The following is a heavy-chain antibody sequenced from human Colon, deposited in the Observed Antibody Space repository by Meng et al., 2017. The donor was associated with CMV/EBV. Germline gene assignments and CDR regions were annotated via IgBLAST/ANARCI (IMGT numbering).Heavy chain of an antibody. V-gene: IGHV4-39*07. CDR3: ARAAAAGEYYFDY. CDR1: GGSISSSSYY. CDR2: IYYSGST. J-gene: IGHJ4*02. D-gene: IGHD6-13*01. Sequence: QLQLQESGPGLVKPSETPSLTCTVSGGSISSSSYYWGWIRQPPGKGLEWIGSIYYSGSTYYNPSLKSRVTISVDTSKNQFSLKLSSVTAADTAVYYCARAAAAGEYYFDYWGQGTLVTVSS.